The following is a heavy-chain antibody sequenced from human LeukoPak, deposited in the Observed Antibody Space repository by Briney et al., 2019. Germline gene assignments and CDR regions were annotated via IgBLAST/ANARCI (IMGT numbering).Heavy chain of an antibody. CDR2: IKQDGSEK. CDR3: ARVSSSWSGGYYYYYMDV. V-gene: IGHV3-7*01. Sequence: GGSLRLSCAASGFTFSSYWVSWVRQAPGKGLEWVANIKQDGSEKYYVDPVKGRFTISRDNAKNSLYLQMNSLRAEDTAVYYCARVSSSWSGGYYYYYMDVWGKGTTVTVSS. D-gene: IGHD6-13*01. J-gene: IGHJ6*03. CDR1: GFTFSSYW.